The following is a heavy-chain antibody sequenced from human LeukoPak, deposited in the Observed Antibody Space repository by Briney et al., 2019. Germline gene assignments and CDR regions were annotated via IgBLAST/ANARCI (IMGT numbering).Heavy chain of an antibody. Sequence: GASVKVSCKASGYTFTSYYMHWVRQAPGQGLEWMGIINPSGGSTSYAQKFQGRVTMTRDTSTSTVYMELSSLRSEDTAVYYCARDGCSSTSCHKYFDYWGQGTLVTVSS. CDR2: INPSGGST. CDR3: ARDGCSSTSCHKYFDY. V-gene: IGHV1-46*01. CDR1: GYTFTSYY. J-gene: IGHJ4*02. D-gene: IGHD2-2*01.